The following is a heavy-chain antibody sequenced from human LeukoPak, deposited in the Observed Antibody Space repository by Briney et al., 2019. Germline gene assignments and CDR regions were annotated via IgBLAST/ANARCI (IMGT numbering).Heavy chain of an antibody. CDR3: ARVPTTYYYDSSGYYNHY. V-gene: IGHV1-69*05. CDR1: GGTFSSYA. J-gene: IGHJ4*02. D-gene: IGHD3-22*01. Sequence: ASVKVSCKASGGTFSSYAISWVRQAPGQGLEWMGGIIPIFGTASYAQKFQGRVTITTDESTSTAYMELSSLRSEDTAVYYCARVPTTYYYDSSGYYNHYWGQGTLVTVSS. CDR2: IIPIFGTA.